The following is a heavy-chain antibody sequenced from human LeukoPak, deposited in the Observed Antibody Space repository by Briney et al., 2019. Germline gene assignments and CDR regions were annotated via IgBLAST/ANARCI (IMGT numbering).Heavy chain of an antibody. CDR1: GGSISSYY. D-gene: IGHD6-19*01. V-gene: IGHV4-59*13. CDR2: IYYSGST. CDR3: ARNIAVAGMGFGY. Sequence: PSETLSLTCTVSGGSISSYYWSWIQQPPGKGLEWIGYIYYSGSTNYNPSLKSRVTISVDTSKNQFSLKLSSVTAADTAVYYCARNIAVAGMGFGYWGQGTLVTVSS. J-gene: IGHJ4*02.